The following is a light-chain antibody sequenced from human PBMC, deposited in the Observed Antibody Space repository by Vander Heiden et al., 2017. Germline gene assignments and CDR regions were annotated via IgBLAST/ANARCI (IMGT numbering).Light chain of an antibody. CDR1: RSVLYSSHNRNY. Sequence: DFVMTPSPASLPASLGESAAINCKSSRSVLYSSHNRNYLASDQRRPGQPPKRLIYWASTRDSGVPDRFNGSGSGTDFTLTISSLQSEDAAVYYCQQYYSFPLTFGGGTKVEIK. J-gene: IGKJ4*01. V-gene: IGKV4-1*01. CDR2: WAS. CDR3: QQYYSFPLT.